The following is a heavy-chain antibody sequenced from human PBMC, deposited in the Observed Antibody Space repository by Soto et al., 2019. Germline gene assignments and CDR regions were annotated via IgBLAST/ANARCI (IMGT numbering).Heavy chain of an antibody. J-gene: IGHJ6*02. CDR3: AKDHDYGSGSLNGMDV. D-gene: IGHD3-10*01. CDR1: GFTFSNYA. V-gene: IGHV3-23*01. CDR2: ISVSGDRT. Sequence: GGSLRLSCAASGFTFSNYAMSWVRQAPGKGLEWVSGISVSGDRTYYAESMKGRFNISRDSSRNTLYLQMNSLRAEDTAVYYCAKDHDYGSGSLNGMDVWGQGTTVXV.